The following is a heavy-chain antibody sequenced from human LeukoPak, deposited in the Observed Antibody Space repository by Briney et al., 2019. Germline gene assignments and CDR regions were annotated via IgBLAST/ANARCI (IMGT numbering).Heavy chain of an antibody. D-gene: IGHD1-26*01. CDR2: ISYDGSNK. CDR3: ARVPPPRYSGSYHPYEYYFDY. CDR1: GFTFSSYG. V-gene: IGHV3-30*03. Sequence: GGSLRLSCAASGFTFSSYGMHWVRQTPGKGLEWVAVISYDGSNKYYAESVKGRFTISRDNSKNTLYLQMNSLRAEDTVVYYCARVPPPRYSGSYHPYEYYFDYWGQGTLVTVSS. J-gene: IGHJ4*02.